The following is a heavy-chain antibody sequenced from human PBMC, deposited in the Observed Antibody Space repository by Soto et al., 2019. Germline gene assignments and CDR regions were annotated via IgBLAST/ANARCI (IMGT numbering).Heavy chain of an antibody. CDR2: INPNSGGT. CDR3: ASTYYDFWSGYYRDYYGMDV. D-gene: IGHD3-3*01. J-gene: IGHJ6*02. V-gene: IGHV1-2*04. Sequence: ASVKVSCKASGYTFTGYYMHWVRQAPGQGLGWMGWINPNSGGTNYAQKFQGWVTMTRDTSISTAYMELSRLRSDDTAVYYCASTYYDFWSGYYRDYYGMDVWGQGTTVTVSS. CDR1: GYTFTGYY.